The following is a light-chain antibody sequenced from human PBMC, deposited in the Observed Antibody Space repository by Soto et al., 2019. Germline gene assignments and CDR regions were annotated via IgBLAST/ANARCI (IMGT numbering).Light chain of an antibody. CDR3: SSYTGSTNYV. J-gene: IGLJ1*01. Sequence: QSVLTQPASVSGSPGQSITISCTGTSSDVGIYNYVSWYQQHPGKAPKLMIYQVTNRPSGVSNRFSGSKSGNTASLPISGLQAEDEADYYCSSYTGSTNYVFGTGTKVTVL. V-gene: IGLV2-14*01. CDR1: SSDVGIYNY. CDR2: QVT.